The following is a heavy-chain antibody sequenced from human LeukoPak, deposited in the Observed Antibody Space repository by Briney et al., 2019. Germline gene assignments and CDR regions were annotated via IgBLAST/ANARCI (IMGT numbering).Heavy chain of an antibody. V-gene: IGHV1-8*01. D-gene: IGHD3-10*01. CDR2: MNPNSGNT. Sequence: ASVKVSCKASGYTFTSYDINWVRQATGQGLEWMGWMNPNSGNTGYAQKFQGRVTMTRNTSISTAYMELSSLRSEDTAVYYCARAGWFRESPYYYYGMDVWGQGTTVTVSS. CDR3: ARAGWFRESPYYYYGMDV. CDR1: GYTFTSYD. J-gene: IGHJ6*02.